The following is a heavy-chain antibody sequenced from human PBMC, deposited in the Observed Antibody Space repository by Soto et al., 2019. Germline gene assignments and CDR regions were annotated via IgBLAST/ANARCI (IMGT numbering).Heavy chain of an antibody. CDR3: VRSYGDPPG. J-gene: IGHJ4*02. CDR2: INGDGTNT. V-gene: IGHV3-74*01. CDR1: GFTFSSDW. Sequence: EVQLVESGGGVVQPGGSLRLSCAASGFTFSSDWMHWDRQAPGKGLVWVSRINGDGTNTDSADSVNGRFTISRDNPKTTLYLQMNSLRAEDAAVYYCVRSYGDPPGWGQGTLVTVSS. D-gene: IGHD4-17*01.